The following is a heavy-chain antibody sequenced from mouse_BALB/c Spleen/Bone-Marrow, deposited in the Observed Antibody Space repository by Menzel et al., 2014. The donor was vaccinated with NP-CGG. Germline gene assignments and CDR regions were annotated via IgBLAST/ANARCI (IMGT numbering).Heavy chain of an antibody. Sequence: EVKLVESGGDLVKPGGSPKLSCAASGFTFSNYGMSWVRQIPDKRLEWVATISSGGTYTFYPDSVKGRFTISRDNTKNTLTLQMASLKSVDTAMYYCARRRDYDYFDYWGQGTTLTVSS. V-gene: IGHV5-6*02. CDR1: GFTFSNYG. D-gene: IGHD2-4*01. J-gene: IGHJ2*01. CDR2: ISSGGTYT. CDR3: ARRRDYDYFDY.